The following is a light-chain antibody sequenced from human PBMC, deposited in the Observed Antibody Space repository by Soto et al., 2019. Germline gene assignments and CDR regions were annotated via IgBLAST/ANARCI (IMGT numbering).Light chain of an antibody. J-gene: IGKJ3*01. CDR1: QGISSY. CDR3: PQRKSYPL. V-gene: IGKV1-9*01. Sequence: DIQLTQSPSFLSASVGDRVTITCRASQGISSYLAWYQQKPGKAPKLLIYAASTLQSGVPSRFSGSGSGTEFPLTISSLQPEDIATYYCPQRKSYPLFGPGTKVDIK. CDR2: AAS.